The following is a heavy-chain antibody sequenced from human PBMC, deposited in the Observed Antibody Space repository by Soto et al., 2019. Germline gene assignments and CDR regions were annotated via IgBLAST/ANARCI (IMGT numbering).Heavy chain of an antibody. Sequence: QLHLVQSGAVVKKPGASVTVSCSASGYPVTAYYMHWVRQAPGRGLEWMGGINPATGAAKYTQTSRGRVPMAGEPSTSTVFMELSGLTSEDTAVFCCARGGGVGVAGSAAFDMWGQGTLVTVSS. V-gene: IGHV1-2*02. CDR2: INPATGAA. CDR3: ARGGGVGVAGSAAFDM. D-gene: IGHD3-3*01. J-gene: IGHJ3*02. CDR1: GYPVTAYY.